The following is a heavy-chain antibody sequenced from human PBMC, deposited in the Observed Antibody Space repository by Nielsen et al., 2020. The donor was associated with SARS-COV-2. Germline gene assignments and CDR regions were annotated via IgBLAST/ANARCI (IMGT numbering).Heavy chain of an antibody. J-gene: IGHJ4*02. CDR1: GYSFTSFW. D-gene: IGHD2-2*01. V-gene: IGHV5-51*01. CDR2: IYPGDSAT. CDR3: ARDSAPAV. Sequence: GESLKISCKGSGYSFTSFWIGWVRQMPGKGPEWMGIIYPGDSATRYSPSFQGQVIMSVDKSINTAYLQWNSLRASDTATYFCARDSAPAVWGQGTLVTVSS.